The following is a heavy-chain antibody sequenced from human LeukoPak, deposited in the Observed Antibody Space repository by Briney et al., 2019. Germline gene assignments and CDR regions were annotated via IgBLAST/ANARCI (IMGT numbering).Heavy chain of an antibody. CDR2: MNPNSGAT. CDR1: GFTFTDYY. Sequence: ASVKVSCKTSGFTFTDYYMHWVRQAPGQGLEWMGWMNPNSGATKYAQKFQGRVTMTRDTSISTAYMELSGLRDDDTAVYYCARQQQPRPYFDYWGQGTLVTVSS. J-gene: IGHJ4*02. V-gene: IGHV1-2*02. D-gene: IGHD6-13*01. CDR3: ARQQQPRPYFDY.